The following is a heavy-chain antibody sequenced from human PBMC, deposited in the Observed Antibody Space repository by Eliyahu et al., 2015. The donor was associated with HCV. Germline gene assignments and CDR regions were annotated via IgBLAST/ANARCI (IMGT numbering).Heavy chain of an antibody. CDR3: VRNWVAGGIPCNSPLGWFDP. J-gene: IGHJ5*02. D-gene: IGHD2/OR15-2a*01. V-gene: IGHV3-35*01. CDR2: VSWNGSRT. Sequence: GLEWVSGVSWNGSRTHYADSVKGRFIISRDNSRNTLYLQTNSLRAEDTAVYYCVRNWVAGGIPCNSPLGWFDPWGQGTLVTVSS.